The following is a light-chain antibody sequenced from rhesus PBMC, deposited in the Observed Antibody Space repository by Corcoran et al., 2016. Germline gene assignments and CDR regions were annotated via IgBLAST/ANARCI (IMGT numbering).Light chain of an antibody. V-gene: IGKV3-10*01. CDR1: QSVRSD. CDR2: GAS. Sequence: QVILTQSPATLSSSPGERATLSCRASQSVRSDLAWYQQKPGQAPRLLIYGASSRATGIPDRSRGSGSGTDFTLTISRLEPEDGGVYHCYQHSGGYHSFGQGTKVEIK. CDR3: YQHSGGYHS. J-gene: IGKJ2*01.